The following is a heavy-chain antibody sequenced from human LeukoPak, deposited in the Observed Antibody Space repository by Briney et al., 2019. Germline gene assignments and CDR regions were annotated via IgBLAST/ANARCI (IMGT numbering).Heavy chain of an antibody. CDR2: NSAYNGNT. CDR3: ARKGVYGSGSYYNVATPLYDYGMDV. D-gene: IGHD3-10*01. Sequence: ASVQVSCQATGYTFIRYGIRWVRQAPGQGLEWMGWNSAYNGNTKNPQELQGRVTMTTDTSTSTAYMELRSLRSDDAAVYYCARKGVYGSGSYYNVATPLYDYGMDVWGQGTTVTVSS. V-gene: IGHV1-18*01. CDR1: GYTFIRYG. J-gene: IGHJ6*02.